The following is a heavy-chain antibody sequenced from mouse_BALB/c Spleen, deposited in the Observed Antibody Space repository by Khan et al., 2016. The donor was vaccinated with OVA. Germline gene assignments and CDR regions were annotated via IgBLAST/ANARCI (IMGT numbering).Heavy chain of an antibody. CDR3: ARGRAY. Sequence: EVKLLESGPGLVKPSQSLSLTCTVSGYSITSDYAWNWIRQFPGNKLEWMGYITYSGSTSYTPSLKSRISITRDTSKNQFFLQLKSVTTEDTATYYCARGRAYWGQGTLVTVSA. CDR2: ITYSGST. D-gene: IGHD3-3*01. J-gene: IGHJ3*01. V-gene: IGHV3-2*02. CDR1: GYSITSDYA.